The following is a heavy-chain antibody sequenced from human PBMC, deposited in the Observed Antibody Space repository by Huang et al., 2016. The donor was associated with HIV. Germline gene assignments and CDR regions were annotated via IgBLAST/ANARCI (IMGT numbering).Heavy chain of an antibody. CDR1: GFKFSNYW. V-gene: IGHV3-74*01. CDR2: IKIDGRTT. CDR3: ARAGGFEI. D-gene: IGHD2-15*01. J-gene: IGHJ3*02. Sequence: EEHLVESGGGLVQPGGSLRLSCEASGFKFSNYWMQWVRQAPGKGLMWFSRIKIDGRTTDYVDSVKGRFTISRDNAKNTLYLQMSSLTAEDTAIYYCARAGGFEIWGQGTVVTVSS.